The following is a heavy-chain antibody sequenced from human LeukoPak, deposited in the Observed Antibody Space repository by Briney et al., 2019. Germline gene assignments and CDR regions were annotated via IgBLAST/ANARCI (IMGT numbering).Heavy chain of an antibody. CDR3: ARRQTTGTLDV. J-gene: IGHJ6*02. CDR2: IYLGDSDT. Sequence: GESLKISCKGSGDTSTDYWIAWVRQMPGRGLEWMGIIYLGDSDTRYSPSFQGQVTISVDKSISTAYLQWSSLKASDTAIYYCARRQTTGTLDVWGQGTTVTVSS. D-gene: IGHD4-17*01. CDR1: GDTSTDYW. V-gene: IGHV5-51*01.